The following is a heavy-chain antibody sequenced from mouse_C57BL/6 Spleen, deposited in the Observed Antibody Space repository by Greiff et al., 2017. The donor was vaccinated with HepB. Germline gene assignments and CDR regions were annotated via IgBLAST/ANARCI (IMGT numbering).Heavy chain of an antibody. J-gene: IGHJ3*01. CDR2: IRNNANSHAT. CDR3: TSYRNDDGFAY. Sequence: EVQGVESGGGLVQPGGSMKLSCAASGFTFSDAWMDWVRQSPEKGLEWVDEIRNNANSHATYYAESVKGRFTIARDDAKSSVYLQMNSLRAEDTGIYDSTSYRNDDGFAYWGQGTLVTVAT. V-gene: IGHV6-6*01. D-gene: IGHD2-12*01. CDR1: GFTFSDAW.